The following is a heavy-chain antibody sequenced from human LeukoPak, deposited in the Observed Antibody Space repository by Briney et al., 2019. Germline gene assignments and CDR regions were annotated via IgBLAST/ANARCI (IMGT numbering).Heavy chain of an antibody. J-gene: IGHJ5*02. CDR3: ARAPGITGTTNWFDP. Sequence: GASVKVSCKASGGTFSSYAISWVRQAPGQGLEWMGGIIPIFGTANYAQKFQGRVTITTDESTSTAYMELSSLKSEDTAVYYCARAPGITGTTNWFDPWGQGTLVTVSS. CDR2: IIPIFGTA. V-gene: IGHV1-69*05. CDR1: GGTFSSYA. D-gene: IGHD1-7*01.